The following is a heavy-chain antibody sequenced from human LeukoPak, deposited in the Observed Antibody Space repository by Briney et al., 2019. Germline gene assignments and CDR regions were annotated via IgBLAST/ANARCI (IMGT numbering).Heavy chain of an antibody. J-gene: IGHJ4*02. CDR2: ISYDGSNK. Sequence: NPGRSLRLSYAASGFTFSSYAMHWVRQAPGKGLEWVAVISYDGSNKYYADSVKGRFTISRDNSKNTLYLQMNSLRAEDTAVYYCARSGNLVVPAALFDYWGQGTLVTVSS. CDR3: ARSGNLVVPAALFDY. V-gene: IGHV3-30-3*01. CDR1: GFTFSSYA. D-gene: IGHD2-2*01.